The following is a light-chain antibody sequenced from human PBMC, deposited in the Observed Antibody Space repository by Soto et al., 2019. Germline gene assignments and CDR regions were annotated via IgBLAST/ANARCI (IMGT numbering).Light chain of an antibody. J-gene: IGKJ1*01. Sequence: EIVLTQSPATLSLSPGERATLSCRASQSVSSDFLAWYQQKPGQAPRLLIYGASTRATDVPDRFSGSGSGADFTLTISRLEPEDFAVYYCQQYGSSPPRTFGQGTKVDIK. V-gene: IGKV3-20*01. CDR1: QSVSSDF. CDR3: QQYGSSPPRT. CDR2: GAS.